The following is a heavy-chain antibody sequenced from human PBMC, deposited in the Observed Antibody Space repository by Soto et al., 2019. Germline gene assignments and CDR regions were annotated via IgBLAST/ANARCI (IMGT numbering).Heavy chain of an antibody. CDR2: INPNSGDT. D-gene: IGHD2-15*01. CDR3: ARDIVVVVAATLYSGYMRVFGMDV. V-gene: IGHV1-2*02. CDR1: GYTFTGYY. Sequence: ASVKVSCKASGYTFTGYYIHWMRQAPGQGLEWMGWINPNSGDTKYAQKFQGRVTMTRDTSTSTVYLELSSLRSEDTAVYYCARDIVVVVAATLYSGYMRVFGMDVWGQGTTVTVSS. J-gene: IGHJ6*02.